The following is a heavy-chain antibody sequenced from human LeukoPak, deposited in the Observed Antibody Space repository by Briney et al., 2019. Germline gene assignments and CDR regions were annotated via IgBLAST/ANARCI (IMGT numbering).Heavy chain of an antibody. V-gene: IGHV1-46*01. J-gene: IGHJ6*02. D-gene: IGHD2-15*01. CDR3: AVGDIVVVVAAISYYYGMDV. Sequence: ASVKVSCKASGYTSTSYYMHWVRQAPGQGLEWMGIINPSGGSTSYTQKFQGRVTMTRDTSTSTVYMELSSLRSEDTAVYYCAVGDIVVVVAAISYYYGMDVWGQGTTVTVSS. CDR2: INPSGGST. CDR1: GYTSTSYY.